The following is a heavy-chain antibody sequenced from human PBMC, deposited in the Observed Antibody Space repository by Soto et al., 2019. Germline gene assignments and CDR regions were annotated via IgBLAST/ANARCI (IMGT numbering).Heavy chain of an antibody. CDR1: GGTFSSYA. J-gene: IGHJ4*02. CDR3: AIDVDSSCYSLGY. V-gene: IGHV1-69*06. Sequence: QVQLVQSGAEVKKPGSSVKVSCKASGGTFSSYAISWVRQAPGQGLEWMGGIIPIFGTANYAQKFQGRLTIFADKSTSTAYVELSSRRSEDTDVDYCAIDVDSSCYSLGYWGQGTLVTVSS. D-gene: IGHD3-22*01. CDR2: IIPIFGTA.